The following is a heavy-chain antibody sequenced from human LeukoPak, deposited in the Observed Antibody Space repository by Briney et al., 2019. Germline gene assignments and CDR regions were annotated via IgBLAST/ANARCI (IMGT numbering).Heavy chain of an antibody. V-gene: IGHV3-7*01. D-gene: IGHD6-13*01. J-gene: IGHJ4*02. CDR1: GFTFSSYW. CDR2: IKQDGSEK. CDR3: ARDVSWQSLDY. Sequence: GGSLRLSCAVSGFTFSSYWMSWVRQAPGKGLEWVAYIKQDGSEKNYVDSVKGRFTVSRDNAKNSLYLQMNSLRAEDTAVYYCARDVSWQSLDYWGQGTLVTVSS.